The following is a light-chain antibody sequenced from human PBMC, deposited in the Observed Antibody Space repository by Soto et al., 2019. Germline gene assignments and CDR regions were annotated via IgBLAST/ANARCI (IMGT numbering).Light chain of an antibody. CDR2: AAS. CDR1: ETISTY. CDR3: QQLYTLTFT. J-gene: IGKJ5*01. V-gene: IGKV1-39*01. Sequence: DIQMTQSPSSRSSSVGDRVTITWGTSETISTYVNWYQKKPGKAPKLLIYAASILQSGVPSRFSGSGSGTEFTLTISGLMPEDFAAYHCQQLYTLTFTFGQGTRLEIK.